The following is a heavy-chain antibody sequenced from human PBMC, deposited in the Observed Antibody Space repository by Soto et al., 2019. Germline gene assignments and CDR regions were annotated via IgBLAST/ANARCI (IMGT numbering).Heavy chain of an antibody. J-gene: IGHJ6*02. CDR3: ARKGTGSGWYVPKGKFGYYGMDV. D-gene: IGHD6-19*01. Sequence: SETLSLTCAVYGGSFSGYYWSWIRQPPGKGLEWIGEINHSGSTNYNPSLKSRVTISVDTSKNQFSLKLSSVTAADTAVYYCARKGTGSGWYVPKGKFGYYGMDVWGQGTTVTVSS. CDR2: INHSGST. V-gene: IGHV4-34*01. CDR1: GGSFSGYY.